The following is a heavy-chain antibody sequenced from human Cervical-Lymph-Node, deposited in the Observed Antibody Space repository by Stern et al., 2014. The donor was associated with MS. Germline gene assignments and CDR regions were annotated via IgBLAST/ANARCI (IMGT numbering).Heavy chain of an antibody. D-gene: IGHD3/OR15-3a*01. J-gene: IGHJ4*02. CDR2: IYPNNGDT. V-gene: IGHV1-2*02. CDR3: ALGLGLTAFDF. Sequence: VQLVQSGAEVKKPGASVKVSCKASGYTFTDYDIHWLRQAPGQGLEWMGCIYPNNGDTINAQKLQGRVIMTTDKSISTVYMELNNLRVDDTAVCYCALGLGLTAFDFWGQGTLVTVSS. CDR1: GYTFTDYD.